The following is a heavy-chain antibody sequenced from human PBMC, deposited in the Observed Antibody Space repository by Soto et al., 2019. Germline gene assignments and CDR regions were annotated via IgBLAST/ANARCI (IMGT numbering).Heavy chain of an antibody. D-gene: IGHD3-22*01. Sequence: GSLKISCKGSGYSFTSYWISWVRQMPGKGLEWMGRIDPSDSYTNYSPSFQGHVTISADKSISTAYLQMNSLRADDTAVYYCAKYYSSSYYSPFDYWGQGTLVTVSS. CDR3: AKYYSSSYYSPFDY. CDR1: GYSFTSYW. CDR2: IDPSDSYT. V-gene: IGHV5-10-1*01. J-gene: IGHJ4*02.